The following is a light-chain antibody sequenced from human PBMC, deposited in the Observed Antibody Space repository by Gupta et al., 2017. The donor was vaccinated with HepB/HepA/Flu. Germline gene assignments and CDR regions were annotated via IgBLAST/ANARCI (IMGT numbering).Light chain of an antibody. CDR3: MQGTYWPRS. CDR2: AVS. J-gene: IGKJ2*03. V-gene: IGKV2-30*01. CDR1: QSLVSSSGYIY. Sequence: DVVMTQSPLPLPVTLGQPASISCMSSQSLVSSSGYIYFNWFHQRPGQSPRRLIYAVSDRDSGVPDRVSGSVSGTNFTLKIIRVEAEDVGVYYCMQGTYWPRSFGQGTKLEIK.